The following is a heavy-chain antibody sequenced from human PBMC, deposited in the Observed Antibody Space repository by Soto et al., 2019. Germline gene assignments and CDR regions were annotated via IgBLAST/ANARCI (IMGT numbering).Heavy chain of an antibody. V-gene: IGHV4-39*01. J-gene: IGHJ4*02. CDR2: IYYSGST. Sequence: QLQLQESGPGLVKPSETLSLTCTVSGGSISSSSYYWGWIRQPPGKGLEWIGSIYYSGSTYYNPSLNSRVTISVDTSKNQFSLKLSSVTAADTAVYYCATEGFWSGYPTLDYWGQGTLVTVSS. CDR3: ATEGFWSGYPTLDY. D-gene: IGHD3-3*01. CDR1: GGSISSSSYY.